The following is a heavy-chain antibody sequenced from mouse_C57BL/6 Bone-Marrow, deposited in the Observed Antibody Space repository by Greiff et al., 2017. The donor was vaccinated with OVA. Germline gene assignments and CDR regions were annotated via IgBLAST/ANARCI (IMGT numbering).Heavy chain of an antibody. CDR3: ARDYDYSAWFAY. J-gene: IGHJ3*01. Sequence: QVQLQQSGAELARPGASVKLSCKASGYTFTSYGISRVKQRTGQGLEWIGEIYPRSGNTYYNEKFKGKATLTADKSSSTAYMELRSLTSEDSAVYFCARDYDYSAWFAYWGQGTLVTVSA. V-gene: IGHV1-81*01. CDR2: IYPRSGNT. D-gene: IGHD2-4*01. CDR1: GYTFTSYG.